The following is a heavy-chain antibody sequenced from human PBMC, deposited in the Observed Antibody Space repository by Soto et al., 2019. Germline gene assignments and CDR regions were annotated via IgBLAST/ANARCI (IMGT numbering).Heavy chain of an antibody. CDR1: GFTFSNAW. Sequence: EVQLVESGGGLVKPGGSLRLSCAASGFTFSNAWMSWVRQAPGKGLEWVGRIKSKTDGGTTDYAAPVKGRLTISRDDSKNTLYLQMNSLKTEDTAVYYCTTSLCSGGSCYSILPFDYWGQGTLVTVSS. CDR3: TTSLCSGGSCYSILPFDY. CDR2: IKSKTDGGTT. D-gene: IGHD2-15*01. J-gene: IGHJ4*02. V-gene: IGHV3-15*01.